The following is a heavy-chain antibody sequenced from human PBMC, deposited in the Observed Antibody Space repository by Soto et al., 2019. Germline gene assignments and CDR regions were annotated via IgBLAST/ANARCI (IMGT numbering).Heavy chain of an antibody. V-gene: IGHV1-58*01. D-gene: IGHD2-8*01. CDR3: AADATAWQQMVPSDY. CDR2: IAVGSGYT. J-gene: IGHJ4*02. Sequence: SVKVSCKASGFTFTSSAFQWVRQARGQRLEWIGWIAVGSGYTNYAQRFQDRVTLTRDMSTATTYMELSRLTSEDTAIYYCAADATAWQQMVPSDYWGQGTLVTV. CDR1: GFTFTSSA.